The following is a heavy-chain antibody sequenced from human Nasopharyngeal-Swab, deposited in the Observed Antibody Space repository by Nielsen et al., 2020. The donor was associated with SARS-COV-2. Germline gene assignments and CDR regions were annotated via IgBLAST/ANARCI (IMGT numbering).Heavy chain of an antibody. CDR2: IIPILGIA. CDR3: ATDLPVRRSEWELLQAPYYYYGMDV. Sequence: SVKVSCKASGGTFSSYAISWVRQAPGQGLEWMGRIIPILGIAIYAQKFQGRVTMTEDTSTDTAYMELSSLRSEDTAVYYCATDLPVRRSEWELLQAPYYYYGMDVWGQGTTVTVSS. J-gene: IGHJ6*02. V-gene: IGHV1-69*04. CDR1: GGTFSSYA. D-gene: IGHD1-26*01.